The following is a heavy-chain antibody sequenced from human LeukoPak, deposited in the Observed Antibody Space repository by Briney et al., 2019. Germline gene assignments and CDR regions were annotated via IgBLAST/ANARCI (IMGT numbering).Heavy chain of an antibody. CDR3: ARVGLQYAFDI. CDR1: GGSISTYY. J-gene: IGHJ3*02. D-gene: IGHD4-11*01. V-gene: IGHV4-59*01. Sequence: SETLSLTCTVSGGSISTYYWSWIRQPPGKGLEWIGYIYYIGNTNNNPSLKSRVTISVDTSKNQFSLKVNSVTAADTAVYYCARVGLQYAFDIWGQGTMVTVSS. CDR2: IYYIGNT.